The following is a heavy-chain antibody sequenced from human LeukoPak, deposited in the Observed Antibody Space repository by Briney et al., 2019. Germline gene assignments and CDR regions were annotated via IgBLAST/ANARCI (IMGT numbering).Heavy chain of an antibody. CDR1: GGSISSGNYY. D-gene: IGHD3-16*01. Sequence: SETLSLTCIVSGGSISSGNYYWSWIRQPAGKGLEWIGRIYTSGSTNYNPSLKSRVTISVDTSKNQFSLRLSSVTAADTAVYYCATMTSASWGYFQHWGRGTLVTVSS. J-gene: IGHJ1*01. V-gene: IGHV4-61*02. CDR2: IYTSGST. CDR3: ATMTSASWGYFQH.